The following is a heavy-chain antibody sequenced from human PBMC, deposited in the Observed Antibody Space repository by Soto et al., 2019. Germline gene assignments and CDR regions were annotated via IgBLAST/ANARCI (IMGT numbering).Heavy chain of an antibody. CDR2: IKTDGSST. J-gene: IGHJ4*02. D-gene: IGHD5-18*01. CDR3: AKREGNTYGLFH. CDR1: GFSFSNYW. V-gene: IGHV3-74*01. Sequence: EVQLVESGGGLVQPGGSLRLSCAASGFSFSNYWIHWVRQAPGKGLVWVSRIKTDGSSTDYAASVKGRFTISRDNAKNTLYLQMNSLTDEDTAVYYCAKREGNTYGLFHWGQGTLVTVSS.